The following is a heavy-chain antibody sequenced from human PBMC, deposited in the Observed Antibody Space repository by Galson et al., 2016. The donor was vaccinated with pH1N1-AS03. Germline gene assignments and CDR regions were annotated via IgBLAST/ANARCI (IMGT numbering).Heavy chain of an antibody. CDR1: GFTFSSYG. CDR3: ANDFNYDFWSGYSSY. D-gene: IGHD3/OR15-3a*01. Sequence: SLRLSCAASGFTFSSYGMHWVRQTPGKGLEWVAVIWYDGTNKYYADSVKGRFSISRDNSKNTLFLRMSALRAEDTAVYYCANDFNYDFWSGYSSYWGQGALVTVSS. V-gene: IGHV3-33*06. CDR2: IWYDGTNK. J-gene: IGHJ4*02.